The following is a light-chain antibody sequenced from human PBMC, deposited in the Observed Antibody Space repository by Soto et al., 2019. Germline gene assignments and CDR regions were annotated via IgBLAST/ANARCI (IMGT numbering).Light chain of an antibody. CDR3: CSYAGSYTYV. Sequence: QSVLTQPRSVSGSPGQSVTISCTGTSSDVGGYNYVSWYQQHPGKPPKLMIYDVSKRPSGVPDRFSGSKSGNAASLTSSGLQAEDEADYYCCSYAGSYTYVFGTGTKVTVL. CDR1: SSDVGGYNY. CDR2: DVS. J-gene: IGLJ1*01. V-gene: IGLV2-11*01.